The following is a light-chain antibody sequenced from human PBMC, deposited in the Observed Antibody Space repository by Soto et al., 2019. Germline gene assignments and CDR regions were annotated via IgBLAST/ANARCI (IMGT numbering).Light chain of an antibody. CDR2: DAS. V-gene: IGKV3-20*01. CDR1: QSVSSY. CDR3: QQYGSSPRIT. Sequence: EIVLTQSPATLSLSPGERATLSCRASQSVSSYLAWYQQKPGQAPRLLIYDASNRATGIPDRFSGSGSGTDFTLTISSLEPEDFAVYYCQQYGSSPRITFGQGSRLEIK. J-gene: IGKJ5*01.